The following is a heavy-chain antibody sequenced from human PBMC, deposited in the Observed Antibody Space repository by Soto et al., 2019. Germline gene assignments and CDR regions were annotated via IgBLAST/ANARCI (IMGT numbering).Heavy chain of an antibody. J-gene: IGHJ3*02. CDR2: INPNSGGT. CDR1: GYTFTGYY. CDR3: ARDSNHDAFDI. V-gene: IGHV1-2*04. Sequence: ASVKVSCKASGYTFTGYYMHWVRQAPEQGLEWMGWINPNSGGTNYAQKLQGWVTMTRDTSISTAYMELSRLRSDDTAVYYCARDSNHDAFDIWGQGTMVTVSS. D-gene: IGHD4-4*01.